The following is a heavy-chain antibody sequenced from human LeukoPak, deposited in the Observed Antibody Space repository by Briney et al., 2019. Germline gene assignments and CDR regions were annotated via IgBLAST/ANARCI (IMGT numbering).Heavy chain of an antibody. J-gene: IGHJ4*02. Sequence: PSETLSLTCTVSGGSISSSSYYWGWLRQPPGKGLEWIGSIYYSGSTYYNPSLKSRVTISVDTSKNQFSLKLSSVTAADTAVYYCARDSSGWYEGETFDYWGQGTLVTVSS. CDR3: ARDSSGWYEGETFDY. CDR2: IYYSGST. D-gene: IGHD6-19*01. CDR1: GGSISSSSYY. V-gene: IGHV4-39*07.